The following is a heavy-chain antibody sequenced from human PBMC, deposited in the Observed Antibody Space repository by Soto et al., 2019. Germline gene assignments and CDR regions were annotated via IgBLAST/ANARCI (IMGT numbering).Heavy chain of an antibody. D-gene: IGHD3-10*01. Sequence: SETLSLTCIVSGGSLSGYYWSWIRQPPGKGLEWIGYIYHSGTTKYNPSLRSRVTISVDTSNNQFSLRLNSVTAADTAVYYCARPSYYYGSGSYTFDIWGQGTMVTVSS. CDR1: GGSLSGYY. J-gene: IGHJ3*02. CDR3: ARPSYYYGSGSYTFDI. CDR2: IYHSGTT. V-gene: IGHV4-59*08.